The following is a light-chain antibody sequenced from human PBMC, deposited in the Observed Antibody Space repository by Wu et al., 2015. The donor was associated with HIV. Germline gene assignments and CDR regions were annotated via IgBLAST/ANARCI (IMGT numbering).Light chain of an antibody. Sequence: EIVMTQSPATLSVSPGERATLSCRASQSVGSNLAWYHQKPGQAPRLLIYGASTRATGIPARFSGSGSGTEYTLTISSLQSEDFAVYYCQQYDNWYTFGPGDQPGDQT. V-gene: IGKV3-15*01. J-gene: IGKJ2*01. CDR2: GAS. CDR3: QQYDNWYT. CDR1: QSVGSN.